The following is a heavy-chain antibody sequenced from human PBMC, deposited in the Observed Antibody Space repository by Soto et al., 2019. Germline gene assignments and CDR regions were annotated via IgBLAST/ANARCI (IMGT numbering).Heavy chain of an antibody. CDR1: GFTFSSYA. CDR2: ISYDGSNK. J-gene: IGHJ4*02. V-gene: IGHV3-30-3*01. Sequence: QVQLVESGGGVVQPWRSLRLSCAASGFTFSSYAMHWVRQAPGKGLEWVAVISYDGSNKYYADSVKGRFTIPRDNSKNTLYLQMNSLRAEATAVYYGARGTWELLYYCDYWGQGTLVTVSA. D-gene: IGHD1-26*01. CDR3: ARGTWELLYYCDY.